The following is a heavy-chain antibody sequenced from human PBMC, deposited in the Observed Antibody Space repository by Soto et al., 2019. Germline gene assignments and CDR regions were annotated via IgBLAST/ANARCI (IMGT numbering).Heavy chain of an antibody. CDR3: ARSSGYPTGNWSDP. Sequence: SVEVSCKASGGTVSSYAISCVRQAPGQGLEWMGGIIPIFGTANYAQKFQGRVTITADESTSTAYMELSSLRSEDTAVYYCARSSGYPTGNWSDPWGQGTLVTVSS. D-gene: IGHD3-22*01. V-gene: IGHV1-69*13. CDR2: IIPIFGTA. J-gene: IGHJ5*02. CDR1: GGTVSSYA.